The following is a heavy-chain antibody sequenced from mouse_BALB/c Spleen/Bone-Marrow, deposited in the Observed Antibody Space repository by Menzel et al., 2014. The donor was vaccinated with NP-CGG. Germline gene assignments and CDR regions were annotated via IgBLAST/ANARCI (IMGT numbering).Heavy chain of an antibody. J-gene: IGHJ3*01. V-gene: IGHV5-9-1*01. CDR3: ARSEPWF. CDR1: GFTFSGYA. CDR2: ISSGGSSI. Sequence: GVDLGKPGVSRMLSCAASGFTFSGYAMSWVRQSPEKRLEWVATISSGGSSIHYPDSVKGRFTISRDNAKNTLYMQMSSLRSEDTAIYCCARSEPWF.